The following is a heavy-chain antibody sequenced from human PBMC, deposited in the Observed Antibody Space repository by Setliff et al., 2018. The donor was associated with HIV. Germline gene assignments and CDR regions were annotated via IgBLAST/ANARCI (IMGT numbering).Heavy chain of an antibody. CDR1: GGSIRTGAYY. CDR2: MCHGGNNN. Sequence: PSETLSLTCTVSGGSIRTGAYYWGWIRQPPGKGLEWIGNMCHGGNNNYYNPSLKSRVTISVDTSKNQFFLKVTSVTAADTAVYYCTRQSPVAGSGAFDIWGQGTMVTVSS. D-gene: IGHD6-19*01. CDR3: TRQSPVAGSGAFDI. J-gene: IGHJ3*02. V-gene: IGHV4-39*07.